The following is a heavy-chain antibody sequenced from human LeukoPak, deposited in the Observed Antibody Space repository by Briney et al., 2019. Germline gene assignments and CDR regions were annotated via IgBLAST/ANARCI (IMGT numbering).Heavy chain of an antibody. V-gene: IGHV4-39*01. D-gene: IGHD2-8*01. Sequence: SETLSLTCTVAGGSISSTFYYWGWIRQPPGKGLEWLGSINYSGSTYYNPSLKTRVTISVDTSKNQFSLKLSSVTAADTAVYYCARRRFVRGPDVVNPFDYWGQGTLVTVSS. CDR3: ARRRFVRGPDVVNPFDY. CDR2: INYSGST. CDR1: GGSISSTFYY. J-gene: IGHJ4*02.